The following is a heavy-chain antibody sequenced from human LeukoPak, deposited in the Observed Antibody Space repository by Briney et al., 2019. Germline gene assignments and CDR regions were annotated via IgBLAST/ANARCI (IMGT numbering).Heavy chain of an antibody. J-gene: IGHJ5*02. V-gene: IGHV3-21*01. CDR1: GFTFSRFS. CDR3: ARGYSSPP. Sequence: GGSLRLSCAASGFTFSRFSMNWVRQAPGKGLEWVSSISSSGSYIFYADSLKGRFTISRDNAKNSLYLQMDSLRAEDTAVYYCARGYSSPPWGQGTLVTVSS. CDR2: ISSSGSYI. D-gene: IGHD6-19*01.